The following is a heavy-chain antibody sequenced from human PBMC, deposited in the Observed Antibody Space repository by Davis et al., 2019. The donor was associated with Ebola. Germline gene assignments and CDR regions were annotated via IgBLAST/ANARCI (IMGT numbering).Heavy chain of an antibody. CDR2: IYPRDSDT. CDR3: ATTGGDYFDY. D-gene: IGHD2-8*02. Sequence: GESLKISCKATGYNFITSWIGWVRQMPGKGLEWVGIIYPRDSDTRYSPSFQGQVTISADMSISTAYLQWSSLKASDTAMYYCATTGGDYFDYWGQGALVTVSS. J-gene: IGHJ4*02. CDR1: GYNFITSW. V-gene: IGHV5-51*01.